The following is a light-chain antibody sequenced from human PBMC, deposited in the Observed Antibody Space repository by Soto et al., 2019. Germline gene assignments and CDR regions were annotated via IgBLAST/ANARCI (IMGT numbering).Light chain of an antibody. CDR2: GAS. J-gene: IGKJ2*01. V-gene: IGKV1-39*01. CDR1: QSINIY. Sequence: IQMTQYPSSLSASVGDSVTVTCRASQSINIYLNWYQQKPGKAPTLLIYGASSLQSGVPSRFTGGGSRTDFTLTISSLQPEDFATYYCQQSSRSPYTFGQGTKREIK. CDR3: QQSSRSPYT.